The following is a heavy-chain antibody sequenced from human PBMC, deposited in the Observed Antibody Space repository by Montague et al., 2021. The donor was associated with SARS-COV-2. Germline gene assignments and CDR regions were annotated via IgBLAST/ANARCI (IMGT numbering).Heavy chain of an antibody. CDR1: GGSFNDYY. CDR2: INHGGIT. J-gene: IGHJ4*02. D-gene: IGHD3-22*01. CDR3: ARGHQGVAMIVVVMIGAEYYFDY. V-gene: IGHV4-34*01. Sequence: SETLSLTCAVYGGSFNDYYWSWIRQPPGKGLEWIGEINHGGITNYSPSLRSRVTLSADTSKNQFSLKLKSVTAADTANYYCARGHQGVAMIVVVMIGAEYYFDYWGQGSPVTVSS.